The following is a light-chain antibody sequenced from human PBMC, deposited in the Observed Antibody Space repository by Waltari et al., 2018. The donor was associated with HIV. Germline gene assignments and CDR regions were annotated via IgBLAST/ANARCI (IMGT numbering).Light chain of an antibody. CDR1: QTISRN. CDR2: GAS. V-gene: IGKV3-15*01. J-gene: IGKJ2*01. Sequence: EIVMTQSPATLSVSPGEGATLSCRASQTISRNLAWYQQRAGQSPRLLISGASTRATGIPARFSGSGSGTEFTLTISSLEPEDFVVYYCQQRSNWPRFTFGQGTRLEI. CDR3: QQRSNWPRFT.